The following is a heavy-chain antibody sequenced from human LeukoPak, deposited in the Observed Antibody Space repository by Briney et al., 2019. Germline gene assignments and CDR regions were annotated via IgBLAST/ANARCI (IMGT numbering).Heavy chain of an antibody. CDR3: ARRPAPRLTGYYKGIDY. V-gene: IGHV4-38-2*02. CDR1: GYSISSGYY. D-gene: IGHD3-9*01. CDR2: IYPSGTT. Sequence: SETLSLTCTVSGYSISSGYYWGWIRQPPGKGLEWIGNIYPSGTTYYNPSLKTRVTISVDTSKNQFSLKLSSVTAADTAVYYCARRPAPRLTGYYKGIDYWGQGTLVTVSS. J-gene: IGHJ4*02.